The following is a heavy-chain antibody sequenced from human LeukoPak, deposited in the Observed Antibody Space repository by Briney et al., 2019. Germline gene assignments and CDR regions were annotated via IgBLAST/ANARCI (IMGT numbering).Heavy chain of an antibody. V-gene: IGHV4-34*01. D-gene: IGHD5-12*01. J-gene: IGHJ4*02. CDR1: GGSLSVHY. CDR2: INHSGST. CDR3: AGGGPIVATDY. Sequence: SETLSLTCAVYGGSLSVHYWRWIRQPPGKGLEWIREINHSGSTNYNPSLKSRVTISVDTSKNQFSLKLSSVTAADTAVYYCAGGGPIVATDYWGQGTLVTVSS.